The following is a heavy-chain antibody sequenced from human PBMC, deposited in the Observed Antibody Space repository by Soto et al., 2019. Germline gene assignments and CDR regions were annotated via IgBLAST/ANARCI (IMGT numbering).Heavy chain of an antibody. Sequence: ASVKVSCKASGFTFTNSAVQLVRQARGQRLEWIGWIVVGSGNTNYAQKFQGRVTMTRNTSISTAYMELSSLRSEDTAVYYCAREVGSRIEYWGQGTLVTVSS. V-gene: IGHV1-58*01. CDR3: AREVGSRIEY. CDR2: IVVGSGNT. CDR1: GFTFTNSA. D-gene: IGHD6-13*01. J-gene: IGHJ4*02.